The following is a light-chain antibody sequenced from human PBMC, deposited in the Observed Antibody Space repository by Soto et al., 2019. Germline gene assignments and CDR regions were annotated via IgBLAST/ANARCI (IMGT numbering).Light chain of an antibody. CDR2: GAS. J-gene: IGKJ2*01. CDR1: QSVSSSY. CDR3: QQYVSSSYT. Sequence: EIVLTQSPGTLSLSPGERATLSCRASQSVSSSYLAWYQQKPGQAPRLLIYGASSRATGIPDRFSGSGSGTDFTLTISRLESEDFAVYYCQQYVSSSYTFGQGTKLEIK. V-gene: IGKV3-20*01.